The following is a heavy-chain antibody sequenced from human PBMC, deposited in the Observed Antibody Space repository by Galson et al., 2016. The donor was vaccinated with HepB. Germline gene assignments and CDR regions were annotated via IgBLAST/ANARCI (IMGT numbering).Heavy chain of an antibody. CDR2: ISHNGDT. CDR1: GGSFSGFY. D-gene: IGHD6-19*01. CDR3: ASQYSSGWLYYFDY. V-gene: IGHV4-34*01. J-gene: IGHJ4*02. Sequence: LSLTCAVSGGSFSGFYWTWIRQSLGKGLEWIGEISHNGDTIYSPSLKSRVTMSVDTSKNQFSLSLKSVTAADTAVYHCASQYSSGWLYYFDYWGPGTLVTVSS.